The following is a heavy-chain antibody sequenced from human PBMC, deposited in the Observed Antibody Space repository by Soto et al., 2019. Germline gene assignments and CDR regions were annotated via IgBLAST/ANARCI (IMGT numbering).Heavy chain of an antibody. Sequence: GGSLRLSCAASGFTFSDHYMDWVRQAPGKGLEWVGRTRNKANSYNTEYAASVKGRFTISRDNSQNSVFLQMNSLRDEDTAIYYCTKDRQPDGFWTFDYWGQGTLVTVSS. CDR1: GFTFSDHY. V-gene: IGHV3-72*01. CDR2: TRNKANSYNT. J-gene: IGHJ4*02. D-gene: IGHD3-3*01. CDR3: TKDRQPDGFWTFDY.